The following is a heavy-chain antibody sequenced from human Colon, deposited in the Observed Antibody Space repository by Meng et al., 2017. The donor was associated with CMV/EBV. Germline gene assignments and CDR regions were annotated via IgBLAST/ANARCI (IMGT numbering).Heavy chain of an antibody. V-gene: IGHV4-34*01. D-gene: IGHD7-27*01. CDR1: GDSFPGHP. CDR3: VRGNWVSDF. J-gene: IGHJ4*02. CDR2: NNYRGSI. Sequence: VQLQQWGAQVFHHAEALSLPQTISGDSFPGHPWNWIRQPPGKGPEWIGENNYRGSIQYNPSLESRVTISLDMSTNQLSLKLNSVTAADTAVYYCVRGNWVSDFWGQGTLVTVSS.